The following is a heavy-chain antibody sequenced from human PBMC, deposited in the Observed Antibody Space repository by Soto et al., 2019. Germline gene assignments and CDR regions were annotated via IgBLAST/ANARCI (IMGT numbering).Heavy chain of an antibody. CDR3: ARAIPVRGVIKRGGYVDY. V-gene: IGHV1-69*01. D-gene: IGHD3-10*01. J-gene: IGHJ4*02. Sequence: QVQLVQSGAEVKKPGFSVKVSCKASGGTFSSYAISWVRQAPGQGLEWMGGIIPIFGTANYAQKFQVRVTITADESTSTAYMELSSLRSEYTAVYYCARAIPVRGVIKRGGYVDYGGQGTLVTVSS. CDR2: IIPIFGTA. CDR1: GGTFSSYA.